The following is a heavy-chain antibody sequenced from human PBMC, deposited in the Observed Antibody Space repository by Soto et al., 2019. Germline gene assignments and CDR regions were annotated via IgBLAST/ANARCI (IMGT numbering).Heavy chain of an antibody. Sequence: GGSLRLSCAASGFTFSSYDMHWVRQATGKGLEWVSAIGTAGDTYYPGSVKGRFTISRENAKNSLYLQMNSLRAEDTAVYYCARDPKKGSSSVGMDVWGQGTTVTVSS. CDR2: IGTAGDT. D-gene: IGHD6-6*01. V-gene: IGHV3-13*01. CDR1: GFTFSSYD. CDR3: ARDPKKGSSSVGMDV. J-gene: IGHJ6*02.